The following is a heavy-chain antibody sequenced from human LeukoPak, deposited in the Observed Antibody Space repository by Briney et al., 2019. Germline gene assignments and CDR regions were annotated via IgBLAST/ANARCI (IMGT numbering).Heavy chain of an antibody. CDR2: MNPNNGST. J-gene: IGHJ4*02. CDR3: AREYWYYDSSGYYSFSLGY. CDR1: GYTFTSYD. V-gene: IGHV1-8*02. Sequence: ASVKVSCKASGYTFTSYDINWVRQATGQGLEWMGWMNPNNGSTSYAQKFQGRVTMTRDTSTSTVYMELSSLRSEDTAVYYCAREYWYYDSSGYYSFSLGYWGQGTLVTVSS. D-gene: IGHD3-22*01.